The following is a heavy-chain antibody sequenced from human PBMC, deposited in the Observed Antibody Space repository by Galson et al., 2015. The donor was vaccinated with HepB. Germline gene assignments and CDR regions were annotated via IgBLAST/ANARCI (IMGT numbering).Heavy chain of an antibody. CDR1: GGTFSSYA. Sequence: SVKVSCKASGGTFSSYAISWVRQAPGQGLEWMGRIIPILGIANYAQKFQGRVTITADKSTSTAYMELSSLRSEDTAVYYCASLYCSGGSCFDYWGQGTLVTVSS. J-gene: IGHJ4*02. V-gene: IGHV1-69*04. CDR2: IIPILGIA. D-gene: IGHD2-15*01. CDR3: ASLYCSGGSCFDY.